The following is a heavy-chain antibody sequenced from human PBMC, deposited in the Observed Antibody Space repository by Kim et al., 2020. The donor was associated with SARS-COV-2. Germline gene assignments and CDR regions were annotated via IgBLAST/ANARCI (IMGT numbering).Heavy chain of an antibody. Sequence: SETLSLTCAVYGGSFSGYYWSWIRQPPGKGLEWIGEINHSGSTNYNPSLKSRVTISVDTSKNQFSLKLSSVTAADTAVYYCARGVAAAGSRYRVAPPWG. CDR1: GGSFSGYY. CDR3: ARGVAAAGSRYRVAPP. V-gene: IGHV4-34*01. J-gene: IGHJ5*02. D-gene: IGHD6-13*01. CDR2: INHSGST.